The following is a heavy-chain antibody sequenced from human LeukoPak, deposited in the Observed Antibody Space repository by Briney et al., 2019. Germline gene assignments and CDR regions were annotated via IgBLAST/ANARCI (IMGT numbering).Heavy chain of an antibody. Sequence: SETLSLTCTVSGGSISSGGYYWSWIRQPPGKGLEWIGYIYYSGSTNYNPSLKSRVTISVDTSKNQFSLKLSSVTAADTAVYYCARVPDYYGSGSPYFDYWGQGTLVTVSS. D-gene: IGHD3-10*01. CDR2: IYYSGST. V-gene: IGHV4-61*08. CDR1: GGSISSGGYY. J-gene: IGHJ4*02. CDR3: ARVPDYYGSGSPYFDY.